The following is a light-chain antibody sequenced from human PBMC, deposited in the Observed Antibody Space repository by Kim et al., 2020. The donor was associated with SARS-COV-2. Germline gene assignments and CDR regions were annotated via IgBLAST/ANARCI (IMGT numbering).Light chain of an antibody. V-gene: IGKV4-1*01. Sequence: DIVMTQSPDSLAVSLGERATINCKSSQSVLYSSDNRNYLAWYQQKPGQPPKLLIYWASMRESGVPDRFSASGSGTDFTLIISSLQAEDVAVYFCQQYYSSPLTFGGGTKVDIK. CDR1: QSVLYSSDNRNY. J-gene: IGKJ4*01. CDR2: WAS. CDR3: QQYYSSPLT.